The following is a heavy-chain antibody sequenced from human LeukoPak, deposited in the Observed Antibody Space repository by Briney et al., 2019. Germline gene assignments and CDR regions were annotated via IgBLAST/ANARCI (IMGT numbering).Heavy chain of an antibody. CDR3: ARAGGIAVAGGDHYFDY. J-gene: IGHJ4*02. Sequence: ASVKVSCKASGYSFTNYAIHWVRQAPGQRLEWMGWINGGNGNTKYSQKFQGRVTIFRDTSATTAYMELNSLKSEDTAVYFCARAGGIAVAGGDHYFDYWGQGTLVTVSS. V-gene: IGHV1-3*01. CDR2: INGGNGNT. D-gene: IGHD6-19*01. CDR1: GYSFTNYA.